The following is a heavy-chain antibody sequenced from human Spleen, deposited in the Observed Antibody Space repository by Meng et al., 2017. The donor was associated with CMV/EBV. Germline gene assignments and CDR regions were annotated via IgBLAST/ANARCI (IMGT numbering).Heavy chain of an antibody. V-gene: IGHV3-11*04. D-gene: IGHD1-26*01. CDR1: GFTVSDYY. CDR2: IGNSNSGNTI. CDR3: ARDEVVGATTDY. Sequence: GESLKISCVASGFTVSDYYMNWIRQAPGKGLEWVSYIGNSNSGNTIYYADSVKGRFTISRDSAKNSLYLQMNSLRAEDTAVYYCARDEVVGATTDYWGQGTLVTVSS. J-gene: IGHJ4*02.